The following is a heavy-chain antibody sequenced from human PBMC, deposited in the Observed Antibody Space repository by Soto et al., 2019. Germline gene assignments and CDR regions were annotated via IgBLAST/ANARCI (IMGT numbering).Heavy chain of an antibody. CDR1: GFTFSSYA. Sequence: PGGSLRLSCAASGFTFSSYAMSWVRQAPGKGLEWVANMKEDESEIDYVDSVKGRFTISRDNAKNSLYLQMNNLRAEDTAVYYCARSYYSRALFDLWCQGTQVTVSS. D-gene: IGHD6-13*01. CDR3: ARSYYSRALFDL. J-gene: IGHJ4*02. CDR2: MKEDESEI. V-gene: IGHV3-7*03.